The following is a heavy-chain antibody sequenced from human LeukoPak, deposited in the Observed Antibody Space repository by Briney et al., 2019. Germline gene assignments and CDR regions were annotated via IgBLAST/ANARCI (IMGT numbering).Heavy chain of an antibody. J-gene: IGHJ6*02. Sequence: PSETLSLTCTVSGGSVSTSTYYWSWIRQPPGKGLEWIGYIYYSGSTNYNPSLKSRVTISVGTSKNQFSLQLNSVTPEDTAVYYCARDSAYYGDSSGYHPYYYYGMDVWGQGTTVTVSS. CDR2: IYYSGST. CDR3: ARDSAYYGDSSGYHPYYYYGMDV. D-gene: IGHD3-22*01. V-gene: IGHV4-61*01. CDR1: GGSVSTSTYY.